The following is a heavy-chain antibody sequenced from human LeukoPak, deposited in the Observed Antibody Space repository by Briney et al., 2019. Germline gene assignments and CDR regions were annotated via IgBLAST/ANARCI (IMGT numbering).Heavy chain of an antibody. CDR2: INSDGSST. Sequence: GGSLRLSCAASGFTFSSYWMHWVRQAPGKGLVWVSRINSDGSSTSYADSVKGRFTISRDNSKNTLYLQMNSLRAEDTAVYYCAKVAGLPYYFDYWGQGTLVTVSS. V-gene: IGHV3-74*01. J-gene: IGHJ4*02. CDR3: AKVAGLPYYFDY. CDR1: GFTFSSYW. D-gene: IGHD3-16*01.